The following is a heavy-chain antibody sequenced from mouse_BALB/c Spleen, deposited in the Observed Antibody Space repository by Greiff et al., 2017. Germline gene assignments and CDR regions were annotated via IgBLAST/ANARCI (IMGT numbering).Heavy chain of an antibody. CDR3: ARGPLFAY. Sequence: QVQLKESGPGLVAPSQSLSITCTVSGFSLTSYGVHWVRQPPGKGLEWLGVIWAGGSTNYNSALMSRLSISNDNSKSQVFLKMNSLQTDDTAMYYCARGPLFAYWGQGTLVTVSA. CDR1: GFSLTSYG. J-gene: IGHJ3*01. CDR2: IWAGGST. V-gene: IGHV2-9*02.